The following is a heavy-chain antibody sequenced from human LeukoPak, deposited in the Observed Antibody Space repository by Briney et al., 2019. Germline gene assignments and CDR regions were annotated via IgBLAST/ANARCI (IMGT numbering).Heavy chain of an antibody. Sequence: SETLSLTCTVSGGSISSYYWSWIRQPPGKGLEWIGYNYYSGSTNYNPSLKSRVTISVDTSKNQFSLKLSSVTAADTAVYYCAREPYSGSYYFAFDIWGQGTMVTVSS. J-gene: IGHJ3*02. D-gene: IGHD1-26*01. V-gene: IGHV4-59*01. CDR3: AREPYSGSYYFAFDI. CDR2: NYYSGST. CDR1: GGSISSYY.